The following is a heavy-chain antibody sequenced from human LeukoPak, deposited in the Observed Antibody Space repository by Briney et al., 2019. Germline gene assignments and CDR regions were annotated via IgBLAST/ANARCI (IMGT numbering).Heavy chain of an antibody. D-gene: IGHD3-10*01. CDR1: GGSISSGGYS. J-gene: IGHJ4*02. V-gene: IGHV4-30-2*01. CDR3: ARLRTVNYFDY. Sequence: PSETLSLTCAVSGGSISSGGYSWSWIRQPPGKGLEWIGYIYHSGSTYYNPSLKSRVTVSVDRSKNQFSLKLSSVTAADTAVYYCARLRTVNYFDYWGQGTLVTVSS. CDR2: IYHSGST.